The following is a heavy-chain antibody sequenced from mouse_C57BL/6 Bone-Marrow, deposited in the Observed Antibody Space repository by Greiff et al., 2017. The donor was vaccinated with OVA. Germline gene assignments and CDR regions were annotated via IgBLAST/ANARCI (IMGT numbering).Heavy chain of an antibody. CDR2: IYPRSGNT. J-gene: IGHJ2*01. CDR3: ARWSTTVVATRDY. V-gene: IGHV1-81*01. CDR1: GYTFTSYG. D-gene: IGHD1-1*01. Sequence: QVQLQQSGAELARPGASVKLSCKASGYTFTSYGISWVKQRTGQGLEWIGEIYPRSGNTYYNEKFKGKATLTEDKSSSTAYMERRSLTSEDSAVYYCARWSTTVVATRDYWGQGTTLTVSS.